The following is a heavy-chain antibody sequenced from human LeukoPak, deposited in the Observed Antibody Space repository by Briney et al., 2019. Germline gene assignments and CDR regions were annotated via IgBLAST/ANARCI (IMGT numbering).Heavy chain of an antibody. Sequence: SETLSLTCAVYGGSFSGYYWSWIRQPPGKGLEWIGEINHSGSTNYNPSLKSRVTISVDTSKNQFSLKLSSVTAADTAVYYCARAWRGYCSSTSCYGRGPFDYWGQGTLVTVSS. CDR2: INHSGST. CDR1: GGSFSGYY. J-gene: IGHJ4*02. V-gene: IGHV4-34*01. CDR3: ARAWRGYCSSTSCYGRGPFDY. D-gene: IGHD2-2*01.